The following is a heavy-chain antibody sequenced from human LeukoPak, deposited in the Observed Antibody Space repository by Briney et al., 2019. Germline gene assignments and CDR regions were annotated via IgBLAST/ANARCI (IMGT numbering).Heavy chain of an antibody. CDR3: ARRRYDASGYYPSRGRYFDY. Sequence: PSETLSLTCAVYGGSFSGYYWSWIRQPPEKGLEWIGEINHSGGTNYNPSLKSRVTISVDTSKNQFSLKLSSVTAADTAVYYCARRRYDASGYYPSRGRYFDYWGQGTLATVSS. D-gene: IGHD3-22*01. J-gene: IGHJ4*02. CDR1: GGSFSGYY. V-gene: IGHV4-34*01. CDR2: INHSGGT.